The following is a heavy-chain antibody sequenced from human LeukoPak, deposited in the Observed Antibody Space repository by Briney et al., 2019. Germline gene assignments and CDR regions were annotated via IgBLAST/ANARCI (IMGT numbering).Heavy chain of an antibody. CDR2: IRHDGSKK. D-gene: IGHD3-10*01. Sequence: GGSLRLSCGASGFTFSSYGMHWVRQGPGKGLEWVAFIRHDGSKKYHADSVKGRFTISRDNSKNTLYLQMNSLRAEDTAVYYCAKPRAATRGGGWYFDLWGRGTLVTVSS. V-gene: IGHV3-30*02. CDR1: GFTFSSYG. J-gene: IGHJ2*01. CDR3: AKPRAATRGGGWYFDL.